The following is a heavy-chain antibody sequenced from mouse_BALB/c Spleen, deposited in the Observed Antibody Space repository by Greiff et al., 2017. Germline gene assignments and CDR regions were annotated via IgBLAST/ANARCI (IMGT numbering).Heavy chain of an antibody. J-gene: IGHJ4*01. V-gene: IGHV5-17*02. CDR1: GFTFSSFG. CDR2: ISSGSSTI. Sequence: EVHLVESGGGLVQPGGSRKLSCAASGFTFSSFGMHWVRQAPEKGLEWVAYISSGSSTIYYADTVKGRFTISRDNPKNTLFLQMTSLRSEDTAMYYCARVDYAMDYWGQGTSVTVSS. CDR3: ARVDYAMDY.